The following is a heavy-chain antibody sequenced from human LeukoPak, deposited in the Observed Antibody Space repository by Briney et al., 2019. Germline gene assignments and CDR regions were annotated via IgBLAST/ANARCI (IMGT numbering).Heavy chain of an antibody. CDR1: GGSISSSNDY. CDR2: ISYSGSS. V-gene: IGHV4-39*01. D-gene: IGHD4-17*01. J-gene: IGHJ4*02. CDR3: VRHIASGDYLNY. Sequence: PSETLSLTCTVSGGSISSSNDYWGWIRQPPGKGLEWIGSISYSGSSNYNPSLKSRVTISVDMSKNQFSLKVSSVTATDTAVYYCVRHIASGDYLNYWGQGTLVTVSS.